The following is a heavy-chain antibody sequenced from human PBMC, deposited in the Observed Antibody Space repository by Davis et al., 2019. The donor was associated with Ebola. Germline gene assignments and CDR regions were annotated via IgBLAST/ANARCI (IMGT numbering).Heavy chain of an antibody. CDR1: GASVNSGSYY. Sequence: SETLSLTCTVSGASVNSGSYYWGWVRQPPGKGLEWIGSIYYSGSTYYNPSLKSRATISVDTSNNQFSLKLTSVTAADTALYYCARQGGPETTLDYWGRGRLVTVSS. CDR2: IYYSGST. J-gene: IGHJ4*02. V-gene: IGHV4-39*01. CDR3: ARQGGPETTLDY. D-gene: IGHD1-14*01.